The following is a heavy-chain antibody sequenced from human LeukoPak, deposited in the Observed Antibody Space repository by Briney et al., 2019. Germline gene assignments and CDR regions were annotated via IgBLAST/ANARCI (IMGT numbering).Heavy chain of an antibody. V-gene: IGHV4-61*02. CDR3: ARINYYDSSGYLRDEYYLDY. D-gene: IGHD3-22*01. CDR1: GGSISSGSYY. Sequence: SQTLSLTCTVSGGSISSGSYYWSWIRQPAGKGLEWIGRIYTSGSTNYNPSLKSRVTISVDTSKNQFSLKLRSVTAADTAVYYCARINYYDSSGYLRDEYYLDYWGQGTRVTVSS. J-gene: IGHJ4*02. CDR2: IYTSGST.